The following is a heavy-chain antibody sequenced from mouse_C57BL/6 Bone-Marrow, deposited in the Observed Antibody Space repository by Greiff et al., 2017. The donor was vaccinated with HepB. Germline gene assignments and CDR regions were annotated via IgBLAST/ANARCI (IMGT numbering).Heavy chain of an antibody. V-gene: IGHV1-18*01. J-gene: IGHJ4*01. Sequence: DVQLQESGPELVKPGASVKIPCKASGYTFTDYNMDWVKQSHGKSLEWIGDINPNNGGTNYNQKFKGKATLTVDKSSSTAYMELRSLTSEDTAVYYCARSYDFMDFWGQGTSVTVSS. CDR2: INPNNGGT. CDR3: ARSYDFMDF. CDR1: GYTFTDYN. D-gene: IGHD2-4*01.